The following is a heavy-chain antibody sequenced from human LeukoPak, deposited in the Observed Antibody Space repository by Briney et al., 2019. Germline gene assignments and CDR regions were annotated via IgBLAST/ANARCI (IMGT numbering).Heavy chain of an antibody. J-gene: IGHJ4*02. CDR3: ARDLSFYYYDSSGYSDY. CDR1: GYTFASYG. CDR2: INPNSGGT. Sequence: ASVKVSCKASGYTFASYGISWVRQAPGQGLEWMGWINPNSGGTNYAQKFQGRVTMTRDTSISTAYMELSRLRSDDTAVYYCARDLSFYYYDSSGYSDYWGQGTLVTVSS. V-gene: IGHV1-2*02. D-gene: IGHD3-22*01.